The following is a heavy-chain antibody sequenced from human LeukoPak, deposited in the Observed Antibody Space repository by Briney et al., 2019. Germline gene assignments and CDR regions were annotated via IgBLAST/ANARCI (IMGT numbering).Heavy chain of an antibody. CDR1: GGSISSYY. CDR3: ARDGGTIFGVAPGDV. Sequence: SETLSLTCTVSGGSISSYYWSWIRQPAGKGLEWIGRIYTSGSTNYNPSLKSRVTLSVDKSKNQFSLKLSSVTAADTAVYYCARDGGTIFGVAPGDVWGQGTLVTVSS. V-gene: IGHV4-4*07. CDR2: IYTSGST. D-gene: IGHD3-3*01. J-gene: IGHJ4*02.